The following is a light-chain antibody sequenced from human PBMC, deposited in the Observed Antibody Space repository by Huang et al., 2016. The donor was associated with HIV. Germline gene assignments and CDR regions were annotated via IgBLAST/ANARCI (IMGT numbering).Light chain of an antibody. CDR1: QNINTN. J-gene: IGKJ1*01. Sequence: EIVMTQSPGNLSVAPGARATLSCRASQNINTNLAWFQQKPGQAPRLLIYAASTRTTGVPARFSGSGSRTEFTLTISSLQSEDIAVYYCQQYNDWPRSFGQGTKVEIK. CDR3: QQYNDWPRS. V-gene: IGKV3-15*01. CDR2: AAS.